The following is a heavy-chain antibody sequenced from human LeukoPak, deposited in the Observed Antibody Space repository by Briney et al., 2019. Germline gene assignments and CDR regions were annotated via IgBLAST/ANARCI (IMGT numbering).Heavy chain of an antibody. CDR2: ISYDGSNK. Sequence: PGGSLRLSCAASGFTFVGNAVTWVRQAPGKGLEWVAVISYDGSNKYYADSVKGRFTISRDNSKNTLYLQMNSLRAEDTAVYYCAKRPSGYDLARYLDSWGQGTLVTVSS. D-gene: IGHD5-12*01. J-gene: IGHJ4*02. CDR3: AKRPSGYDLARYLDS. CDR1: GFTFVGNA. V-gene: IGHV3-30-3*02.